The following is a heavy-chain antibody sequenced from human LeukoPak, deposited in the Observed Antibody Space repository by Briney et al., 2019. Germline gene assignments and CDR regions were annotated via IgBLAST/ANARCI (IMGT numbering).Heavy chain of an antibody. CDR1: GGSISDYY. J-gene: IGHJ4*02. Sequence: SETLSLTCTVSGGSISDYYWSWGRQPPGKGLEWIGYIYYSGITNYNPSLKTRVTILVDTSKNQFSLKLSSVAAADTAVYYCARWGSNMAREKGDHWGQGTLVTVSS. D-gene: IGHD3-10*01. V-gene: IGHV4-59*08. CDR2: IYYSGIT. CDR3: ARWGSNMAREKGDH.